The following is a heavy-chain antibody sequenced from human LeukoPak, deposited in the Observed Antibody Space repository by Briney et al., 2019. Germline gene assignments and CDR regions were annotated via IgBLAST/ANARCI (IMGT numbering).Heavy chain of an antibody. D-gene: IGHD1-26*01. CDR1: GFTFSDYA. V-gene: IGHV3-48*02. J-gene: IGHJ3*02. Sequence: GGSLRLSCSASGFTFSDYAVHWVRQAPGKGLEWVSYISSSSSTIYYADSVKGRFTISRDNAKNSLYLQMNSLRDEDTAVYYCARDRLYGPGSHFDIWGQGTMVTVSS. CDR3: ARDRLYGPGSHFDI. CDR2: ISSSSSTI.